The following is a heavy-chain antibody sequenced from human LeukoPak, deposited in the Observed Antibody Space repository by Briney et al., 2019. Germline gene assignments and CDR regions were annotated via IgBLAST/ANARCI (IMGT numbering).Heavy chain of an antibody. J-gene: IGHJ4*02. Sequence: SETLSLTCTVSGGSISSYYWSWLRQPPGKGVEGIGYIYYSGSTNYNPSLKRRVNISVDKSKKQFSLKLSSVTAAATAVYYCARGARWDDFWSGYFDYWGQGTLVTVSS. CDR1: GGSISSYY. CDR3: ARGARWDDFWSGYFDY. V-gene: IGHV4-59*01. D-gene: IGHD3-3*01. CDR2: IYYSGST.